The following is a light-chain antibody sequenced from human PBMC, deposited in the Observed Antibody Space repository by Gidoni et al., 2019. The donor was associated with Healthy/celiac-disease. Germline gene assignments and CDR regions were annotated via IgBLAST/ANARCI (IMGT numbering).Light chain of an antibody. CDR2: GAS. CDR3: QQYGSSPLIT. Sequence: IVLTQSPGTLSLSPGERATLSCRASQSVSSSYLAWYQQKPGQAPRLLIYGASSSATGIPDRFSGSGSGTDFTLTISRLEPEDFAVYYCQQYGSSPLITFGPGTKVDIK. V-gene: IGKV3-20*01. J-gene: IGKJ3*01. CDR1: QSVSSSY.